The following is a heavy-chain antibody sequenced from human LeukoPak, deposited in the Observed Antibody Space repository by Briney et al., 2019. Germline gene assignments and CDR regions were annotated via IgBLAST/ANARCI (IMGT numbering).Heavy chain of an antibody. CDR3: AKDVGIVGATTDEYFQH. V-gene: IGHV3-23*01. D-gene: IGHD1-26*01. Sequence: GGSLRLSCAASGFTFSSYAMSWVRQAPGKGLEWVSAISGSGGSTYYADSVKGRFTISRDNSKNTLYLQMNSLRAEDTAVYYCAKDVGIVGATTDEYFQHWGRGTLVTVSS. CDR2: ISGSGGST. J-gene: IGHJ1*01. CDR1: GFTFSSYA.